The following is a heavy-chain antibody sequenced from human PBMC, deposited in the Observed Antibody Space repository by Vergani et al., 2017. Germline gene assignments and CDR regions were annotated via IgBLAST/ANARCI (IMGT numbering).Heavy chain of an antibody. CDR3: ARDLRLLYSRFDP. CDR1: GFTFNQYG. V-gene: IGHV3-33*01. D-gene: IGHD5-12*01. J-gene: IGHJ5*02. CDR2: TWYDGNNK. Sequence: QVQLVESGGGVVQPGRSLRLSCAASGFTFNQYGIHWVRQAPGKGLEWVAVTWYDGNNKQYADSVKGRFTISRDNSKSTMYLQMNSLRDEDTGVYYCARDLRLLYSRFDPWGQGTLVTVSS.